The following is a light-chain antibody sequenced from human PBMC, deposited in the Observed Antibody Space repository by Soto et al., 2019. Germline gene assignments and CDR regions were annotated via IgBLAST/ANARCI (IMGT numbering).Light chain of an antibody. J-gene: IGLJ1*01. V-gene: IGLV2-8*01. Sequence: QSALTQPPSASGSPGQSVTISRTGTSSDVGGYKYVSWYQQHPGKAPKLMIYEVSKRPSGVPDRFSGSKSGNTASLTVSGLQAEDEADYYCSSYAGSNNYVFGTGTKVTVL. CDR2: EVS. CDR3: SSYAGSNNYV. CDR1: SSDVGGYKY.